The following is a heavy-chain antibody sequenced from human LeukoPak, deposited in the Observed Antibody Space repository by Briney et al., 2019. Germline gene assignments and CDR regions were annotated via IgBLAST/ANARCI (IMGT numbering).Heavy chain of an antibody. CDR3: AKPYYGSGSYYNL. CDR1: GFTFSNYC. V-gene: IGHV3-23*01. CDR2: ISGSGGST. J-gene: IGHJ5*02. Sequence: TGGSLRLSCAASGFTFSNYCMSWVRQAPGKGLEWVSAISGSGGSTYYADSVKGRFTISRDNSKNTLYLQMNSLRAEDTAVYYCAKPYYGSGSYYNLWGQGTLVTVSS. D-gene: IGHD3-10*01.